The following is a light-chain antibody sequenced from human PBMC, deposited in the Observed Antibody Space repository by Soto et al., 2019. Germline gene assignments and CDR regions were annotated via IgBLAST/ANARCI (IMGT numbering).Light chain of an antibody. V-gene: IGKV1-5*03. Sequence: DIHRTQSPSPLSGSVGDRVTITCRASQTISSWLAWYQQKPGKAPKLLIYKASTLKSGVPSRFSGSGSGTEFTLTISSLQPDDFATYYCQHYNSYSEAFGQGGKVDI. J-gene: IGKJ1*01. CDR2: KAS. CDR1: QTISSW. CDR3: QHYNSYSEA.